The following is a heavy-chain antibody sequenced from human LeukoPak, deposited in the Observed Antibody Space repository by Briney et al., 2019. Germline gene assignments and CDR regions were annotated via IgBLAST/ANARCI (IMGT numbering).Heavy chain of an antibody. D-gene: IGHD3-22*01. CDR3: ARVSARITMIAVVIDAFDI. J-gene: IGHJ3*02. V-gene: IGHV3-53*04. CDR2: IYSGGST. Sequence: PGGSLRLSCEASGFTVSSNYMSWVRQAPGKGLEWVSVIYSGGSTYYADSVKGRFTISRHNSKNTLYLQMNSLRAEDTAVYYCARVSARITMIAVVIDAFDIWGQGTMVTVSS. CDR1: GFTVSSNY.